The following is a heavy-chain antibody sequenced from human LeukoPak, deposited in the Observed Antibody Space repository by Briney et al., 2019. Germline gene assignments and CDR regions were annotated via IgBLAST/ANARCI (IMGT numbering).Heavy chain of an antibody. CDR2: ISYDGSNK. J-gene: IGHJ4*02. CDR1: GFTFSSYA. D-gene: IGHD6-13*01. CDR3: ARGGYTSSWYTDY. V-gene: IGHV3-30-3*01. Sequence: GGSLRLSCAASGFTFSSYAMHWVRQAPGKGLGWVAVISYDGSNKYYADSVKGRFTISRDNAKNTLYLQMNSLRAEDTAVYYCARGGYTSSWYTDYWGQGTLVTVSS.